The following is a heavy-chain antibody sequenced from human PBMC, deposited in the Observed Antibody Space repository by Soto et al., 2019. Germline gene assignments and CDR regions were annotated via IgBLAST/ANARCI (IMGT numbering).Heavy chain of an antibody. D-gene: IGHD3-3*01. CDR2: ISEDGDNQ. V-gene: IGHV3-30*03. CDR1: GLSVSMYG. Sequence: QVRLVESGGGLVQPGRSLRLSCEASGLSVSMYGMHWVRQAPGKGLEWVAVISEDGDNQYYGDSVKGRCTISRDTSQNKLQLQRNSLRVADTALYSCVRDMPYYDLWNGYSGIFDSWGQGTLVTVSS. CDR3: VRDMPYYDLWNGYSGIFDS. J-gene: IGHJ4*02.